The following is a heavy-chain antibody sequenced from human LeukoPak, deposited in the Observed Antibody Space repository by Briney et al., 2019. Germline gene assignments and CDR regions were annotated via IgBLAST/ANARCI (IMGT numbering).Heavy chain of an antibody. CDR1: GFSINSYG. V-gene: IGHV3-33*01. CDR2: IWYDGSNE. J-gene: IGHJ3*02. D-gene: IGHD3-22*01. Sequence: GSLRLSCTASGFSINSYGMHWVRRAPGKGLEWVAVIWYDGSNEDYADSVKGRFTISRDNSKNTLFLQMNSLRAEDTAIYYCVRESHYDTGGYYDDAFDIWGQGTMVAVSS. CDR3: VRESHYDTGGYYDDAFDI.